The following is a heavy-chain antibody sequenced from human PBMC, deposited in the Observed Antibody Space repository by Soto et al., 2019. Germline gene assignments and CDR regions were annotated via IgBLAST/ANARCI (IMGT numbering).Heavy chain of an antibody. D-gene: IGHD6-6*01. V-gene: IGHV3-53*05. CDR2: IYSGGST. CDR3: VKEEVSNYSFDY. CDR1: GFTVSSNY. J-gene: IGHJ4*02. Sequence: GGSLRLSCAASGFTVSSNYMSWVRQAPGKGLEWVSVIYSGGSTYYADSVKGRFTISRDNSKNTLYLQMNTLRPEDTAIYYCVKEEVSNYSFDYWGRGTLVTVSS.